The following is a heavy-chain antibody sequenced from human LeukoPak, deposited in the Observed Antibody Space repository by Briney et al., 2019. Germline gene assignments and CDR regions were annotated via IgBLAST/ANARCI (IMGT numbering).Heavy chain of an antibody. CDR3: ARGLVGVAYLDY. V-gene: IGHV1-2*06. Sequence: ASVKVSCKASGYTFTGYYMHWVRQAPGQGLEWMGRINPNSGGTNYAQKFQGRVTMTRDTSISTAYMELSRLRSDDTAVYYCARGLVGVAYLDYWGQGTLVTVSS. D-gene: IGHD3-3*01. CDR1: GYTFTGYY. J-gene: IGHJ4*02. CDR2: INPNSGGT.